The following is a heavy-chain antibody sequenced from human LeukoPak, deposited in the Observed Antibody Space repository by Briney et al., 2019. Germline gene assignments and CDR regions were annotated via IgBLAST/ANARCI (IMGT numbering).Heavy chain of an antibody. Sequence: NAGGSLRLSCAASGFRFSDYYMSWISQAPGKGLEGVSYISSGSSYTNYADSVKGRFTISRDNAKNSLYLQMNSLRAEDTAVYYCARAGTAMDVDYWGQGTLVTVSS. CDR1: GFRFSDYY. J-gene: IGHJ4*02. CDR2: ISSGSSYT. D-gene: IGHD5-18*01. V-gene: IGHV3-11*05. CDR3: ARAGTAMDVDY.